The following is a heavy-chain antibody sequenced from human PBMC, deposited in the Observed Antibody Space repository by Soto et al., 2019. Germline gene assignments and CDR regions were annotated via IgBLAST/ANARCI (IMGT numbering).Heavy chain of an antibody. CDR2: IYHSGNT. J-gene: IGHJ4*02. CDR1: GGSISSGGYY. Sequence: QVQLQESGPGLVKPSKTLSLTCTVSGGSISSGGYYWSWIRQHPGKGLEWIGFIYHSGNTFHNPSLKSRVVLSLDTSKNQFSLQLSSVTAADTAIYYCARGELWWDYWGQGSLVSVSS. V-gene: IGHV4-31*03. D-gene: IGHD2-21*01. CDR3: ARGELWWDY.